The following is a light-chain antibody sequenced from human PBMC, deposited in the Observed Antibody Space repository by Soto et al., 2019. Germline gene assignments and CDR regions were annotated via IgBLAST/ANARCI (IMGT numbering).Light chain of an antibody. Sequence: DIQMTQSPSSLSASVGDTVTITCRASQNIDIYLNWYQQKPGTAPKVLISGASNLQRGVPSRFSGSGSGTDFTLTINNLQPEDFASYFCQQTFNSPPWTVGQGTTVDTK. CDR1: QNIDIY. V-gene: IGKV1-39*01. CDR2: GAS. J-gene: IGKJ1*01. CDR3: QQTFNSPPWT.